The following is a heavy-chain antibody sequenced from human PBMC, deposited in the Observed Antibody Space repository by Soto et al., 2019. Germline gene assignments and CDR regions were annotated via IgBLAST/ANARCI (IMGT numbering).Heavy chain of an antibody. D-gene: IGHD6-13*01. CDR1: GGSISSSNW. J-gene: IGHJ1*01. CDR2: IYHSGST. CDR3: ARIAAAGTYFQH. V-gene: IGHV4-4*02. Sequence: QVQLQESGPGLVKPSGTLSLTCAVSGGSISSSNWWSWVRQPPGKGLEWIGEIYHSGSTNYNPSLKSRITISVDKSKNQSSRKRRSVTAADTAVYSCARIAAAGTYFQHWGQGTLVTVSS.